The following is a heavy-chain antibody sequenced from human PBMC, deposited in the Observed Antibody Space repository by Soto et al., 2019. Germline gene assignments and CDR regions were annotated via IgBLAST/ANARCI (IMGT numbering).Heavy chain of an antibody. CDR1: GYTFTGYY. CDR3: ARGEDYRWLLHYLDY. CDR2: INPDNGAA. J-gene: IGHJ4*02. V-gene: IGHV1-2*02. Sequence: QVQLVQSGAEVKKPGASVKVSCQVSGYTFTGYYLHWARQAPGQGLEWMGWINPDNGAANYAQQFQGRVTMTRDTSISTVYMEFSSRRSDDTAVYFCARGEDYRWLLHYLDYWGQGALVTVSS. D-gene: IGHD2-15*01.